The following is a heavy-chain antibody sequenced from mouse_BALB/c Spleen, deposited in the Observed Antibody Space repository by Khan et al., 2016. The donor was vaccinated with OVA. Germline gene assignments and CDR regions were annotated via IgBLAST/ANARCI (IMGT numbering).Heavy chain of an antibody. CDR1: GYTFTDYS. Sequence: QMQLVQSGPELKKPGETVKISCKASGYTFTDYSMQWVKQAPGKGLKWVGWINTETGEPTYADDFKGRFAFSLETSASTAYLQINNLTYEDSATYFCTRNDYDRGEDYALDYWGQGTSVTVSS. CDR3: TRNDYDRGEDYALDY. J-gene: IGHJ4*01. CDR2: INTETGEP. V-gene: IGHV9-2-1*01. D-gene: IGHD2-4*01.